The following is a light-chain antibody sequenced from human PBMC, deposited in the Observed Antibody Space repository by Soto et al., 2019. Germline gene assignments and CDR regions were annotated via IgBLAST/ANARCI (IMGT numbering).Light chain of an antibody. V-gene: IGKV3-15*01. CDR2: GAS. Sequence: EIVMTQSPATLSVSPGERATLSCRASQSVSSNLAWYQQKPGQAPRLLIYGASTRATGIPARFSGSESGTEFTLTISSLQSEDFAVYYCQQYNNWPQTVGQGTKLEIK. CDR3: QQYNNWPQT. CDR1: QSVSSN. J-gene: IGKJ2*01.